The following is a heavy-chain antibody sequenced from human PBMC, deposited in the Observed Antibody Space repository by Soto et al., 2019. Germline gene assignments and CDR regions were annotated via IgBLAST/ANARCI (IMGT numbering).Heavy chain of an antibody. CDR1: GYTFTSYA. CDR3: ARWGGDKGYSYGPDY. V-gene: IGHV1-3*01. Sequence: GGSVKVSCKASGYTFTSYAMHWVRQAPGQRLEWMGWINAGNGITKYSQKFQGRVTITRDTSASTAYMELSSLRSEDTAVYYCARWGGDKGYSYGPDYWGQGTLVTVSS. J-gene: IGHJ4*02. D-gene: IGHD5-18*01. CDR2: INAGNGIT.